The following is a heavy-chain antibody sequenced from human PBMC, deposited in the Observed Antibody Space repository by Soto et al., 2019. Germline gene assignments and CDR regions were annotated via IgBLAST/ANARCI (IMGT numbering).Heavy chain of an antibody. J-gene: IGHJ6*02. CDR2: IWYDGSNK. CDR1: GFTFSSYG. V-gene: IGHV3-33*01. D-gene: IGHD1-1*01. CDR3: ARDSLPGTKSHYYYYGMDV. Sequence: GGSLRLSCAASGFTFSSYGMHWVRQAPGKGLEWVAVIWYDGSNKYYADSVKGRFTISRDNSKNTLYLQMNSLRAEDTAVYYCARDSLPGTKSHYYYYGMDVWGQGTTVTVSS.